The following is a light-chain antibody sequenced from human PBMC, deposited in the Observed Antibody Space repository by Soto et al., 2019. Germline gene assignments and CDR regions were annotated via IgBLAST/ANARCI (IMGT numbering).Light chain of an antibody. CDR1: SSDVGGYNY. CDR2: DVS. CDR3: SSYTSSSTLLYV. Sequence: QSALTQPASVSGSPGQSITISCTGTSSDVGGYNYVSWYQQHPGKAPKLIIYDVSNRPSGVSNRFSGSKSGNTASLTISGLPAEDEADYYCSSYTSSSTLLYVFGTGTKLTVL. V-gene: IGLV2-14*01. J-gene: IGLJ1*01.